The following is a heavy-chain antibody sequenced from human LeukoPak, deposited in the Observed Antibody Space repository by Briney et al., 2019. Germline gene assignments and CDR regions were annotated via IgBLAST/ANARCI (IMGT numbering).Heavy chain of an antibody. CDR2: ISFDGNNG. J-gene: IGHJ6*02. Sequence: PGRSLRLSCAASGLTFSSHGMHWVRQAPGKGLEWVAVISFDGNNGYYADSVKGRFTISRDNSKNTLYLQMNSLRAEDTAVYYCAREGVWRQQLVDYYYGMDVWGQGTTVTVSS. V-gene: IGHV3-30*03. CDR3: AREGVWRQQLVDYYYGMDV. D-gene: IGHD6-13*01. CDR1: GLTFSSHG.